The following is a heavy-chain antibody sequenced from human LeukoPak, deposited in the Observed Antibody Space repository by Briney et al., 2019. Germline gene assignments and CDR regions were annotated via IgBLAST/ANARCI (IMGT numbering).Heavy chain of an antibody. CDR1: GFTFSSYS. V-gene: IGHV3-33*08. CDR3: ARGSAALYYFDF. D-gene: IGHD2-2*01. Sequence: GGSLRLSCAASGFTFSSYSMNWVRQAPGKGLEWVALIWYDGSDIYYADSVKGRFIISRDNSKNTLYLQMNTLRAEDTAVYYCARGSAALYYFDFWGQGTLVTVSS. CDR2: IWYDGSDI. J-gene: IGHJ4*02.